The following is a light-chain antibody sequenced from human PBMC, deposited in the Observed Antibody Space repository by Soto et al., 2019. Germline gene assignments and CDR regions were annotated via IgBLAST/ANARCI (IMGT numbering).Light chain of an antibody. J-gene: IGLJ2*01. V-gene: IGLV2-8*01. CDR3: SSEVGSNNLGVV. CDR2: EVT. CDR1: SSDVGGYND. Sequence: QSALTQPPSTSGSPGQSVAISCTGTSSDVGGYNDVSWYQQHPGKAPKLMIYEVTKRPSGVPDRFSGSKSGNTASLTVSGLQADDEADYYCSSEVGSNNLGVVFGGGTKLTVL.